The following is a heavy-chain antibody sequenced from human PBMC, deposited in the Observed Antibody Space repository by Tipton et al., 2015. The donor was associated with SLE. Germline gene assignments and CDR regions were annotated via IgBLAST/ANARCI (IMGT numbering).Heavy chain of an antibody. CDR2: ISGGGGST. V-gene: IGHV3-23*04. D-gene: IGHD1/OR15-1a*01. J-gene: IGHJ4*02. CDR3: AKFEKTTDFYLDS. CDR1: GFTFSSYA. Sequence: QLVQSGGGLIQSGGSLRLSCATSGFTFSSYALSWARRAPGKGLEWVSAISGGGGSTYYADFVKGRFSISIDKSKKTLFLQMNSLRVDDTATYYCAKFEKTTDFYLDSWGQGTLVSVSS.